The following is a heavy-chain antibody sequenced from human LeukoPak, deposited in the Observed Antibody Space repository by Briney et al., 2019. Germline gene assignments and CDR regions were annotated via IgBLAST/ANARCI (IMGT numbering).Heavy chain of an antibody. V-gene: IGHV4-4*07. D-gene: IGHD2-15*01. CDR1: GGSISSYY. CDR3: ARGEKLGYCSGGSCYLLAFDY. CDR2: IYTSGST. J-gene: IGHJ4*02. Sequence: PSETLSLTCTVSGGSISSYYWSWIGHPAGKGLEWIGCIYTSGSTNYNPSLKSRVTMSVDTSKNQFSLKLSSVTAADTAVYYCARGEKLGYCSGGSCYLLAFDYWGQGTLVTVSS.